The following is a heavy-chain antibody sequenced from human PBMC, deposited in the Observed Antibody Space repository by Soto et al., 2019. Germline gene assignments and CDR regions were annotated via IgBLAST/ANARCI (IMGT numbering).Heavy chain of an antibody. V-gene: IGHV4-39*01. CDR3: ARQASGYYYGWFDP. Sequence: SETLFVTCTVSGGSLLDSTYYWARLRQSPGKGLEGIGTIFYSGGTFYTPSLKSRVTMSVDTSNNQFSLKLSSVTAADTAVYYCARQASGYYYGWFDPWGQGTLVTVSS. CDR2: IFYSGGT. CDR1: GGSLLDSTYY. D-gene: IGHD3-22*01. J-gene: IGHJ5*02.